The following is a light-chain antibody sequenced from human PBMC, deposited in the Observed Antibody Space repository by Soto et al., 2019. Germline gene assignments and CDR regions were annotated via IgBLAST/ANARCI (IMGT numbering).Light chain of an antibody. V-gene: IGKV3-20*01. CDR3: QQYNSWPSNT. Sequence: EIVLTQSPGTLSLSPWERATLSCRANQSFTSSYLAWFQQKPGQAPRLLIYDASSRATGIPDRFSGSGSGTEFTLTISSLQSEDFAVYYCQQYNSWPSNTFGQGTRLEIK. CDR1: QSFTSSY. CDR2: DAS. J-gene: IGKJ5*01.